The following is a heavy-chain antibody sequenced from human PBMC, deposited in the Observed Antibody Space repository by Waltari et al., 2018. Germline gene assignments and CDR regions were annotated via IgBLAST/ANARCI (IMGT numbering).Heavy chain of an antibody. CDR3: ARVIGSGSYHYFDY. CDR2: ISRSGGGT. CDR1: GFTFDHYA. J-gene: IGHJ4*02. V-gene: IGHV3-23*01. Sequence: EVQLLESGGTLVQPGGSLRLSCAASGFTFDHYALTWVRQAPGKGLEWVSVISRSGGGTYFADSLKGRFSISRDNSKNTLFLQMSSLRVEDTAMYYCARVIGSGSYHYFDYWGQGTLVTVSS. D-gene: IGHD3-10*01.